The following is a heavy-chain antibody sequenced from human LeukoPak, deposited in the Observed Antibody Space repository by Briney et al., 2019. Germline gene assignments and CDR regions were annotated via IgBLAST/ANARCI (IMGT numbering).Heavy chain of an antibody. CDR3: VRGFQAEDY. CDR1: GFTFSSYS. V-gene: IGHV3-11*05. Sequence: GGSLRLSCAASGFTFSSYSMSWIRQAPGKGLEWVSYISSSSSHTNYADSVKGRFTISRDNAKNSLYLQMNSLRAEDTAVYYCVRGFQAEDYWGQGTLVTVSS. J-gene: IGHJ4*02. CDR2: ISSSSSHT.